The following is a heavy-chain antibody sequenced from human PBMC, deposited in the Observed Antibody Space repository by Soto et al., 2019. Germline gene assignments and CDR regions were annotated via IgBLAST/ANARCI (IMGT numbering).Heavy chain of an antibody. J-gene: IGHJ4*02. CDR1: GGTFSSYA. V-gene: IGHV1-69*13. D-gene: IGHD5-12*01. CDR2: IIPIFGTA. CDR3: ARVAGDGYFNEGTFDY. Sequence: SVKVSCKASGGTFSSYAISWVRQAPGQGLEWMGGIIPIFGTANYAQKFQGRVTITADESTSTAYMELSSLRSEDTAVYYCARVAGDGYFNEGTFDYWGQGTLVTVSS.